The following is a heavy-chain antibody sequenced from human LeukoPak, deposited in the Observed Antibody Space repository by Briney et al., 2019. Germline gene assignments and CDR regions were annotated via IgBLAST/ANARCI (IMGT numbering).Heavy chain of an antibody. D-gene: IGHD2-15*01. CDR1: GFTFSSYA. V-gene: IGHV3-30*04. CDR3: ARDSCSGGSCYSIDAFDI. J-gene: IGHJ3*02. CDR2: ISYDGSNK. Sequence: GGSLRLSCAASGFTFSSYAMHWVRQAPGKGLEWVAVISYDGSNKYYADSVKGRFTISRDNSKNTLYLQMNSLRAEDTAVYYCARDSCSGGSCYSIDAFDIWGQGTMVTVSS.